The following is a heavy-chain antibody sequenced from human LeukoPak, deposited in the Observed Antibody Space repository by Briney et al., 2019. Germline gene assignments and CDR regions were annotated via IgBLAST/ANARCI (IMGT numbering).Heavy chain of an antibody. CDR1: GFTSSSYG. CDR3: AKRGASGLYYFGY. D-gene: IGHD6-25*01. Sequence: VGSLRLSCAASGFTSSSYGMSWVRQAPGKGLEWVSAVTGSGGNIFYSDSVKGRFTISRDNSKNTLYLQLNNLRAEDTAVYFCAKRGASGLYYFGYWGLGTLVTVSS. CDR2: VTGSGGNI. J-gene: IGHJ4*02. V-gene: IGHV3-23*01.